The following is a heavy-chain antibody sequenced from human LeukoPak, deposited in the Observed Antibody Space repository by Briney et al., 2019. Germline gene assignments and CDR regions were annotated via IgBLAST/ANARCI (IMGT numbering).Heavy chain of an antibody. J-gene: IGHJ4*02. Sequence: PSETLSLTCTVSGGSISSSSYYWGWIRQPPGKGLEWIGNIYYSGSTYCNPSLKSRVTISVDTSKNQFSLKLTSVTAADTAVYYCARQTRYWEPPGFDYWGQGTLVTVSS. D-gene: IGHD1-26*01. CDR2: IYYSGST. CDR1: GGSISSSSYY. CDR3: ARQTRYWEPPGFDY. V-gene: IGHV4-39*01.